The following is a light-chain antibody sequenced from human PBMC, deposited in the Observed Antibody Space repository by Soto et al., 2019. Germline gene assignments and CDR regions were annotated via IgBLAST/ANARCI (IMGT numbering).Light chain of an antibody. CDR3: QQYGSSPWP. CDR2: GAS. V-gene: IGKV3-20*01. Sequence: EIVLTQSPGTLSLSPGERATLSCRASQSVSNNYLAWYQQKPGQSPRLLIYGASSRATGIPDRFSGSGSGTDFTLTISRLEPEDFVVYYCQQYGSSPWPFGQGTKVEIK. J-gene: IGKJ1*01. CDR1: QSVSNNY.